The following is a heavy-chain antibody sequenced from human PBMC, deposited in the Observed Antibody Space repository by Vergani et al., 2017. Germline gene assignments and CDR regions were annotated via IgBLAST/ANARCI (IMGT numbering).Heavy chain of an antibody. Sequence: QVQVVQSGAEVKKPGSSVKVSCKASGGTFSSYSITWVRQAPGRGLEWMGRIIPIIGKANYAQKFQGRVTITADKSTSTAYMELSSLMSDDTAVYYCASGKITVPMIGEVYDHWGQGNLVIVSS. V-gene: IGHV1-69*02. CDR2: IIPIIGKA. J-gene: IGHJ4*02. CDR1: GGTFSSYS. D-gene: IGHD2-21*01. CDR3: ASGKITVPMIGEVYDH.